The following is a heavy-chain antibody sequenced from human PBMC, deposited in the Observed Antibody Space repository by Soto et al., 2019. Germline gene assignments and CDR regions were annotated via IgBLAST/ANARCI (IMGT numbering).Heavy chain of an antibody. D-gene: IGHD2-2*01. V-gene: IGHV4-59*08. Sequence: SETLSLTCTVSGGSISSYYWSWIRQPPGKGLEWIGNIYYSGSTSYNPSLKSRVTISVDTSKNQFSLKLSSVTAADTAVYYCARHAAMALDYWGQGTLVTVSS. CDR3: ARHAAMALDY. CDR1: GGSISSYY. CDR2: IYYSGST. J-gene: IGHJ4*02.